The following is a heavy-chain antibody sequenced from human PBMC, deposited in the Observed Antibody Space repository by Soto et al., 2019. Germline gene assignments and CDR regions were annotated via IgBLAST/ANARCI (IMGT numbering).Heavy chain of an antibody. CDR1: GGSISSYY. CDR3: ARHPGRITFFGKGYYCYYMYV. Sequence: SETLSLTCTVSGGSISSYYWSWIRQPPGKGLEWIGYIYYSGSTNYNPSLKSRVTISVDTSKNQFSLKVSSVTAADTAVYYCARHPGRITFFGKGYYCYYMYVWSRGTSVTVSS. J-gene: IGHJ6*03. D-gene: IGHD3-3*01. V-gene: IGHV4-59*08. CDR2: IYYSGST.